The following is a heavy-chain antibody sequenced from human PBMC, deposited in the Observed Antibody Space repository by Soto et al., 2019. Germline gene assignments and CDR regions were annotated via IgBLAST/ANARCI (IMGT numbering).Heavy chain of an antibody. CDR2: ISYDGSNK. D-gene: IGHD6-13*01. J-gene: IGHJ6*02. CDR3: ARVYSSSWYFTPFYYYYGMDV. CDR1: GFTFSSYA. V-gene: IGHV3-30-3*01. Sequence: LRLSCAASGFTFSSYAMHWVRQAPGKGLEWVAVISYDGSNKYYADSVKGRFTISRDNSKNTLYLQMNSLRAEDTAVYYCARVYSSSWYFTPFYYYYGMDVWGQGTTVTVSS.